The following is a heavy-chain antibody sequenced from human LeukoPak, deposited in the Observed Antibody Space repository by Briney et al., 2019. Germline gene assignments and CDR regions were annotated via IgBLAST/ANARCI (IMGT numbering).Heavy chain of an antibody. CDR3: ASRMGYYYDSSGYYHRRSMDV. V-gene: IGHV4-34*01. CDR2: ISNSGST. D-gene: IGHD3-22*01. CDR1: GGSFSGYY. J-gene: IGHJ6*02. Sequence: SETLSLTCAVYGGSFSGYYWSWIRQPPGKGLEWIGEISNSGSTNYNPSLKSRATISVDTAKNQFSLKLSSVTAADTAVYYCASRMGYYYDSSGYYHRRSMDVWGQGTTVTVSS.